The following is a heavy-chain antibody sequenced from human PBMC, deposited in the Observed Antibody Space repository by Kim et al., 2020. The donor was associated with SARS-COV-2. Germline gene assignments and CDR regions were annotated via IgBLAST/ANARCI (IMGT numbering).Heavy chain of an antibody. CDR3: ARDPPHSSRWGESYYYGMDV. CDR1: GDSVSSNSAA. J-gene: IGHJ6*02. CDR2: TYYRSKWYN. V-gene: IGHV6-1*01. D-gene: IGHD6-13*01. Sequence: SQTLSLTCAISGDSVSSNSAAWNWIRQSPSRGLEWLGRTYYRSKWYNDYAVSVKSRITINPDTSKNQFSLQLNSVTPEDTAVYYCARDPPHSSRWGESYYYGMDVWGQGTTVTVSS.